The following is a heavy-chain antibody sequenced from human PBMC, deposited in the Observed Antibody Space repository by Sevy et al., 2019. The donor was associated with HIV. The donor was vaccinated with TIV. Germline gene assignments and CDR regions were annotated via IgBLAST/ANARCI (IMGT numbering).Heavy chain of an antibody. J-gene: IGHJ6*02. Sequence: ASVKVSCKASGYTFTDYYIHWVRQAPGQGLEWMAWINPNDGVTNYAQRLQGGVTVTRDTSVSTAYMELRGLKYDDTAIYYCARLTTMPTSDLYGMDVWGQGTTVTVSS. CDR3: ARLTTMPTSDLYGMDV. V-gene: IGHV1-2*02. D-gene: IGHD4-17*01. CDR2: INPNDGVT. CDR1: GYTFTDYY.